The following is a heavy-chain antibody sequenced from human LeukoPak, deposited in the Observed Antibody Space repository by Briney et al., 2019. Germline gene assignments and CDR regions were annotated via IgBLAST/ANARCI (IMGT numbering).Heavy chain of an antibody. CDR1: GFTVSSNY. V-gene: IGHV3-53*04. CDR2: IYSGGST. CDR3: ARDRYCSGGSCFNWFDP. J-gene: IGHJ5*02. Sequence: GGSLRLSCAASGFTVSSNYMSWVRQAPGKGLEWVSVIYSGGSTYYADSVKGRFTISRHNSKNTLYLQMNSLRAEDTAVYYCARDRYCSGGSCFNWFDPWGQGTLVTVSS. D-gene: IGHD2-15*01.